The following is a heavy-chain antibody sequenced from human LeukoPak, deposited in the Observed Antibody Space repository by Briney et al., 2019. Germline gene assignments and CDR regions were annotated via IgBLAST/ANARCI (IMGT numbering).Heavy chain of an antibody. CDR2: IYTSGST. CDR3: ARGIPGAAAGTFYYYYYMDV. D-gene: IGHD6-13*01. J-gene: IGHJ6*03. Sequence: SQTLSLTCTVSSGSISSGSYYWSWIRQPAGKGLEWIGRIYTSGSTNYNPSLKSRVTMSVDTSKNQFSLKLSSVTAADTAVYYCARGIPGAAAGTFYYYYYMDVWGKGTTVTISS. CDR1: SGSISSGSYY. V-gene: IGHV4-61*02.